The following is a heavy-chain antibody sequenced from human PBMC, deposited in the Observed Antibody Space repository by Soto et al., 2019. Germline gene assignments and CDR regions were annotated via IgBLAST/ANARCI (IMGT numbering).Heavy chain of an antibody. CDR3: ARCVRGTMMFDP. D-gene: IGHD3-22*01. CDR1: GGSISSSNW. CDR2: IYHSGST. J-gene: IGHJ5*02. V-gene: IGHV4-4*02. Sequence: QVQLQESVPGLVKPSGTLSLTCAVSGGSISSSNWWSWVRQPPGKGLEWIGEIYHSGSTNYNLSLESRVTRSVEKCKNEFCMKLSSVTPTDTAVYYCARCVRGTMMFDPWGQGTLVTVSS.